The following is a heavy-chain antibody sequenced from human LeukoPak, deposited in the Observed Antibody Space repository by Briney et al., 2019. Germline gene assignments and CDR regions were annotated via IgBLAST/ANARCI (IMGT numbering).Heavy chain of an antibody. Sequence: ASVKVSCKASGYTFTSYYMHWVRQAPGQGLEWMGIINPSGGSTSYAQKFQGRVTMTRDTSISTAYMELSSLRSEDTAVYYCARRARRRSSGYYEFDYWGQGTLVTVSS. CDR2: INPSGGST. J-gene: IGHJ4*02. V-gene: IGHV1-46*01. CDR3: ARRARRRSSGYYEFDY. CDR1: GYTFTSYY. D-gene: IGHD3-22*01.